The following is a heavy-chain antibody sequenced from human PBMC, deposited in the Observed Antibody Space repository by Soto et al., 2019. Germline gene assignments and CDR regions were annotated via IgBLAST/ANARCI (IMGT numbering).Heavy chain of an antibody. V-gene: IGHV3-30*18. J-gene: IGHJ4*02. CDR1: GFTFSSYG. D-gene: IGHD5-18*01. Sequence: GGSLRLSCAASGFTFSSYGMHWVRQAPGKGLEWVAVISYDGSNKYYADTVKGRFTISRDNSKNTLYLQMNRLRAEDTAVYYCAKGSTAMTYFDYWGQGTLVTVSS. CDR3: AKGSTAMTYFDY. CDR2: ISYDGSNK.